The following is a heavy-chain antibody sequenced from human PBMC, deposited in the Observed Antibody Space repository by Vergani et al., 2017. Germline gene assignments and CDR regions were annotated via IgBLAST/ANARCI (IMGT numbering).Heavy chain of an antibody. D-gene: IGHD6-6*01. CDR1: GVSISSGSYY. J-gene: IGHJ6*03. Sequence: QVQLQESGPGLVKPSQTLSLTCTVSGVSISSGSYYWSWIRQPAGKGLEWIGRIYTSGSTNYNPSLKSRVTISVDTSKNQFSLKLSSVTAADTAVYYCARGAARPVYYYYYMDVWGKGTTVTVSS. CDR2: IYTSGST. CDR3: ARGAARPVYYYYYMDV. V-gene: IGHV4-61*02.